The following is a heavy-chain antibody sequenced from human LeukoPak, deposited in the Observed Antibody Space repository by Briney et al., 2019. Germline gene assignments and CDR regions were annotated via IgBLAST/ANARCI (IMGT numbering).Heavy chain of an antibody. J-gene: IGHJ4*02. CDR3: ARTPAAAIFDY. D-gene: IGHD6-13*01. V-gene: IGHV4-59*08. Sequence: SETLSLTCTVSGGSISSYYWSWFRQPPGKGLEWIGYIYYSGSTNYNPSLKSRVTISVDTSKNQFSLKLSSVTAADTAVYYCARTPAAAIFDYWGQGTLVTVSS. CDR2: IYYSGST. CDR1: GGSISSYY.